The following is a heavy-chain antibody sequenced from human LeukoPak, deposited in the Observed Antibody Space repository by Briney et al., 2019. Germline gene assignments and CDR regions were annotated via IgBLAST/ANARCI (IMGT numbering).Heavy chain of an antibody. D-gene: IGHD3-3*01. CDR3: ARREGEYYDFWSSYRPVDYYYYYYMDV. CDR2: IKQDGSEK. V-gene: IGHV3-7*01. J-gene: IGHJ6*03. CDR1: GFTFSSYW. Sequence: PGGSLRLSCAASGFTFSSYWMSWVRQAPGKGLEWVANIKQDGSEKYYVDSVKGRFTISRDNAKNSLYLQMNSLRVEDTAVYYCARREGEYYDFWSSYRPVDYYYYYYMDVWGKGTTVTVSS.